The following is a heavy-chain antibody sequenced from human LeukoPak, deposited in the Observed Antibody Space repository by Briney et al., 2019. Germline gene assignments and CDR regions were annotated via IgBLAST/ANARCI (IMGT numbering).Heavy chain of an antibody. Sequence: GASVKVSCKASGYTFTSYYMHWVRQAPGQGLEWMGIINPSGGSTSYAQKFQGRVTMTRDMSTSTVYMELSSLRSEDTAVYYCARDYNARSYYYDSSGYHGYWGQGTLVTVSS. J-gene: IGHJ4*02. CDR3: ARDYNARSYYYDSSGYHGY. V-gene: IGHV1-46*01. CDR2: INPSGGST. CDR1: GYTFTSYY. D-gene: IGHD3-22*01.